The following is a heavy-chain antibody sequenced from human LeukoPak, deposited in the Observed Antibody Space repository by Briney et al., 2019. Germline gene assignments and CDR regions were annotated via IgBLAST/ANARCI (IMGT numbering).Heavy chain of an antibody. V-gene: IGHV4-61*02. Sequence: SQTLSLTCTVSGGPISSGSYYWSWIRQPAGKGLEWIGRIYTSGSTNYNPSLKSRVTMSVDTSKNQFSLKLTSVTAADTAVYYCARVSPYEGNWFDPWGQGALVTVSS. CDR1: GGPISSGSYY. CDR2: IYTSGST. J-gene: IGHJ5*02. D-gene: IGHD5-12*01. CDR3: ARVSPYEGNWFDP.